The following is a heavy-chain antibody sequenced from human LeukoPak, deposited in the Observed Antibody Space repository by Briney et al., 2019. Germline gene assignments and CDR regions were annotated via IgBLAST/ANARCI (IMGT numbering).Heavy chain of an antibody. V-gene: IGHV1-69*06. J-gene: IGHJ4*02. Sequence: SVKVSCKASGYTFTGYYMHWVRQAPGQGLEWMGGIIPIFGTANYAQKFQGRVTITADKSTSTAYMELSSLRSEDTAVYYCAREWAYGSGSYYPSYYFDYWGQGTLVTVSS. CDR2: IIPIFGTA. D-gene: IGHD3-10*01. CDR3: AREWAYGSGSYYPSYYFDY. CDR1: GYTFTGYY.